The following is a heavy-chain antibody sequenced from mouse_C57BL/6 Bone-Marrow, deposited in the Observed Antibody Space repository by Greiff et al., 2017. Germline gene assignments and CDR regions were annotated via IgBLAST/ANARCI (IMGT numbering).Heavy chain of an antibody. D-gene: IGHD1-1*01. V-gene: IGHV1-81*01. Sequence: VQLQQSGAELARPGASVKLSCKASGYTFTSYGISWVKQRTGQGLEWIGEIYPRSGNTYYNEKFKGKATLTADKSSSTAYMELRSLTSEDSAVYFCARFHYYGSSLYYFDYWGQGTTLTVSS. CDR2: IYPRSGNT. CDR1: GYTFTSYG. J-gene: IGHJ2*01. CDR3: ARFHYYGSSLYYFDY.